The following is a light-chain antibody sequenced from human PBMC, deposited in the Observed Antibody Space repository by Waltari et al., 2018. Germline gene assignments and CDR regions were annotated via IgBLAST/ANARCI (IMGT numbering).Light chain of an antibody. J-gene: IGLJ2*01. V-gene: IGLV2-11*01. CDR2: DVS. CDR1: VNSW. Sequence: VNSWGAWYQQKPGKAPNLMIYDVSKRPSGVPDRFSGSKSGTTASLTISGLQAEDEAYYSCCSYAGSYTLLFGGGTKLTVL. CDR3: CSYAGSYTLL.